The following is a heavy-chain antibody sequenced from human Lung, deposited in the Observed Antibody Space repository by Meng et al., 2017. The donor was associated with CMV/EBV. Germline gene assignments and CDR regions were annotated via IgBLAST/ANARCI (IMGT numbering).Heavy chain of an antibody. CDR3: ASSIFGVVIISPLGY. CDR2: IIPILGIA. Sequence: QVQLVHSGAEVKKPGSSVKVSCNAAGGTFSSYTISWVRQAPGQGLEWMGRIIPILGIANYEQKFQGRVTITADKSTSTAYMELSSLRSEDTAVYYCASSIFGVVIISPLGYWGQGTLVTVSS. J-gene: IGHJ4*02. V-gene: IGHV1-69*02. CDR1: GGTFSSYT. D-gene: IGHD3-3*01.